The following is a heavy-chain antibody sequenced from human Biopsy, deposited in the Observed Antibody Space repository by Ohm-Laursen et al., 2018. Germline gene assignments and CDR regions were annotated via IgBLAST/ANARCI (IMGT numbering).Heavy chain of an antibody. D-gene: IGHD1-26*01. CDR1: GGTSTNYA. CDR2: IIPIFGTA. CDR3: ARDALGGGSYRFFY. V-gene: IGHV1-69*01. J-gene: IGHJ4*02. Sequence: VSSVKVSCKASGGTSTNYAISWVRQAPGQGLEWMGGIIPIFGTANYEQKFQGRVTITADESTSTAYMELSSLRSDDTAVYYCARDALGGGSYRFFYWGQGSLVTVSS.